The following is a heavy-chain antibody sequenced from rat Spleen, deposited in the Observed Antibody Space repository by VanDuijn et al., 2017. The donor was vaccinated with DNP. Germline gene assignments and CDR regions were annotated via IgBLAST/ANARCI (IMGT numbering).Heavy chain of an antibody. Sequence: EVQLVESGGGLVRPGRSLKLSCAASGFTFSDYYMAWVRQAPPKGLEWVAYSSYDGVNTYNGDSVKGRFTISRDNAKSTLYLQMNSLRSEDMATYYCARHVLPLRVWDYWGQGVMVTVSS. V-gene: IGHV5-22*01. J-gene: IGHJ2*01. CDR1: GFTFSDYY. CDR3: ARHVLPLRVWDY. CDR2: SSYDGVNT. D-gene: IGHD1-4*01.